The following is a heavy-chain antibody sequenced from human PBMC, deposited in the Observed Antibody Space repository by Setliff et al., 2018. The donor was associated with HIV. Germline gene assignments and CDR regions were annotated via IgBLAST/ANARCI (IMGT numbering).Heavy chain of an antibody. Sequence: SETLSLTCSVSGASISSISYYWGWIRQPPGKGLEWIGSIFYSGSTFYNPSLKSRVTMSVDTSKNQFSLNLASVTAADTAVYYCARASVVHAIAVGYWGQGALVTVSS. D-gene: IGHD2-15*01. CDR2: IFYSGST. CDR1: GASISSISYY. CDR3: ARASVVHAIAVGY. J-gene: IGHJ4*02. V-gene: IGHV4-39*01.